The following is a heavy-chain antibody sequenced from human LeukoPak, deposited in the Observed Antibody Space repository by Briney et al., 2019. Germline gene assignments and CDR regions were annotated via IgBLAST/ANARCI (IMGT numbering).Heavy chain of an antibody. CDR3: ARGNMVRGVPNY. V-gene: IGHV3-23*01. CDR2: ISRSGEST. CDR1: GFTFSGFA. D-gene: IGHD3-10*01. Sequence: GGSLRLSCAASGFTFSGFAMSWIRQAPGKGLEWVSSISRSGESTFYADSVRGRFTISRDNSKNTLYLQMNSLRAEDTAVYYCARGNMVRGVPNYWGQGTLVTVSS. J-gene: IGHJ4*02.